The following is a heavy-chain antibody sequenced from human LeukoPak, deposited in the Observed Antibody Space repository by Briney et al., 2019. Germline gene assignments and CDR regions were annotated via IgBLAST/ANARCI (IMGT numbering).Heavy chain of an antibody. Sequence: ASVKVSCKASGYTFTGYYMHWVRQAPGQGLEWMGWVNPNSGGTNYAQKFQGRVTMTRDTSISTAYMELSRLRSDDTAVYYCASWVVPAANLSNDYWGQGTLVTVSS. V-gene: IGHV1-2*02. J-gene: IGHJ4*02. D-gene: IGHD2-2*01. CDR1: GYTFTGYY. CDR2: VNPNSGGT. CDR3: ASWVVPAANLSNDY.